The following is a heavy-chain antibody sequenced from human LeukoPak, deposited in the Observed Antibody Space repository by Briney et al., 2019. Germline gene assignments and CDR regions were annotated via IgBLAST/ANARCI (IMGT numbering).Heavy chain of an antibody. Sequence: SETLSLTCTVSGGSISSYYWSWIRQPPGKGLEWIGYISYSGGTNYNPSLKSRVTISVDTSKNQFSLNLSSVTAADTAVYYCARHQSGSYYRPFDYWGQGTLVTVSS. J-gene: IGHJ4*02. CDR2: ISYSGGT. CDR1: GGSISSYY. V-gene: IGHV4-59*08. D-gene: IGHD1-26*01. CDR3: ARHQSGSYYRPFDY.